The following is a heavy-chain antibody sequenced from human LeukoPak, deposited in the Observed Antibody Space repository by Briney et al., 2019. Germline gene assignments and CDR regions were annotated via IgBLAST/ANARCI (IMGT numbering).Heavy chain of an antibody. CDR1: GGSFSGYY. V-gene: IGHV4-34*01. CDR2: INHSGST. D-gene: IGHD2-2*01. Sequence: SETLSLTCAVYGGSFSGYYWSWIRQPPGKGLEWIGEINHSGSTNYNPSLKSRVTISVDTSKNQFSLKLSSVTAADTAVYYCARGWLIEDCSSTSCLNYFDYWGQGTLVTVSS. J-gene: IGHJ4*02. CDR3: ARGWLIEDCSSTSCLNYFDY.